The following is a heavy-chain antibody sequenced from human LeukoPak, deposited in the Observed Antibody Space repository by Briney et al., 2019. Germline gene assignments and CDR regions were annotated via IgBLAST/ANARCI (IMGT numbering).Heavy chain of an antibody. CDR1: GGSISSYY. J-gene: IGHJ5*02. V-gene: IGHV4-59*01. CDR3: ARAPLIAGSFDP. Sequence: SETLSLTCTVSGGSISSYYWSWIRQPPGKGLEWIGYIYYSGSTNYNPSLKSRVTISVDTSKNQFSLKLSSVTAAGTAVYYCARAPLIAGSFDPWGQGTLVTVSS. CDR2: IYYSGST.